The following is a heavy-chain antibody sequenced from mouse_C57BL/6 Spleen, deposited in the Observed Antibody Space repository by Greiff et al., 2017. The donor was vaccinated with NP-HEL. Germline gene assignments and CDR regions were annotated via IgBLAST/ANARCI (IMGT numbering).Heavy chain of an antibody. J-gene: IGHJ1*03. CDR2: LSYDGSN. Sequence: SGPGLVKPSPSLSLSCSVTGYSITSGYYWYLIRQFPGNQLEWMGHLSYDGSNNYNPYLKNRTSITRDTSKNTFFLKLIPVPTDDTAADYCARESPYYYGSSYGYFDVWGTGTTVTVSS. CDR3: ARESPYYYGSSYGYFDV. CDR1: GYSITSGYY. V-gene: IGHV3-6*01. D-gene: IGHD1-1*01.